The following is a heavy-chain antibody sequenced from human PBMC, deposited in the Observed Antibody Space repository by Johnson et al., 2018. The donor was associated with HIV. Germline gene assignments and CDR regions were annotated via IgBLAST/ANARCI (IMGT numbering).Heavy chain of an antibody. D-gene: IGHD1-26*01. Sequence: MLLVESGGGVVRPGGSLRLSCAASGFTFDDHGMNWVRQAPGKGLEWVSGINWNGGSTGYADSVKGRFTISRDNAKNSLYLQMNSLRAEDTAVYYCAKDRRQSSWELLDDAFDIWGQGTMVTVSS. J-gene: IGHJ3*02. V-gene: IGHV3-20*04. CDR2: INWNGGST. CDR3: AKDRRQSSWELLDDAFDI. CDR1: GFTFDDHG.